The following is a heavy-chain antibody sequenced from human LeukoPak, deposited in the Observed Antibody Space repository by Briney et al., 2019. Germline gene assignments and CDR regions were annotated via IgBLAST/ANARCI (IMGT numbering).Heavy chain of an antibody. CDR2: INHSRST. CDR3: ARVKGRSAAGPREI. D-gene: IGHD6-13*01. J-gene: IGHJ4*02. V-gene: IGHV4-34*01. CDR1: GGSFSGYY. Sequence: SETLSLTCAVYGGSFSGYYWSWIRPPPGKGLEWIGEINHSRSTNYNPSLKSRVTISVDTSKNQFSLKLSSVTAADTAVYYCARVKGRSAAGPREIWGQGTLVTVSS.